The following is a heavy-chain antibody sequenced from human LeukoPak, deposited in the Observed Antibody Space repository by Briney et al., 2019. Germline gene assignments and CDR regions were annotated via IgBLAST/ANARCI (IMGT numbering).Heavy chain of an antibody. J-gene: IGHJ4*02. CDR1: GGSISSSSYY. CDR2: IYYSGST. Sequence: NPSETLSLTCTVSGGSISSSSYYWGWIRQPPGKGLEWIGSIYYSGSTYYNPSLKSRVTISVDTSKNQFSLKLSSVTAADTAVYYCAREAAAGTPELDYWGQGTLVTVSS. D-gene: IGHD6-13*01. V-gene: IGHV4-39*07. CDR3: AREAAAGTPELDY.